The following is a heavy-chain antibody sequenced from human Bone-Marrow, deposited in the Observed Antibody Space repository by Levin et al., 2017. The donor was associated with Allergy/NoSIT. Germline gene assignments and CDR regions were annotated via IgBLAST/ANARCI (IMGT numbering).Heavy chain of an antibody. CDR1: GGSFSGYY. J-gene: IGHJ1*01. CDR3: ARGSHCTGGVCHTGKSAEYFQH. D-gene: IGHD2-8*02. CDR2: INHSGST. Sequence: SETLSLTCAVYGGSFSGYYWSWIRQPPGKGLEWIGEINHSGSTNYNPSLKSRVTISVDTSKNQFSLKLSSVTAADTAVYYCARGSHCTGGVCHTGKSAEYFQHWGQGTLVTVSS. V-gene: IGHV4-34*01.